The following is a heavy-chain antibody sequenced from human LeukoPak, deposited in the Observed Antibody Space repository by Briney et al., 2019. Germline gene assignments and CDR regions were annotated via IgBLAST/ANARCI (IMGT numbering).Heavy chain of an antibody. D-gene: IGHD1-26*01. J-gene: IGHJ4*02. CDR1: GFAFSDYY. CDR3: ARAPVGSIDY. V-gene: IGHV3-11*01. CDR2: ISGSGTYM. Sequence: GGSLRLSCAASGFAFSDYYMTWIRQAPGKGLEWVSYISGSGTYMRYGDSVKGRFTISRDNAENSLYLQMNSLRAEDTAVYCCARAPVGSIDYWGQGTQVTVSS.